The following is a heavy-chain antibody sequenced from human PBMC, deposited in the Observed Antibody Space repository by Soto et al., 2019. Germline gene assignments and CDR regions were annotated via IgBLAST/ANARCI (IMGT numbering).Heavy chain of an antibody. CDR2: IYYSGST. V-gene: IGHV4-59*01. Sequence: QVQLQESGPGLVKPSETLSLTCTVSGGSISSYYWSWIRQPPGKGLEWIGYIYYSGSTNYNPSLKSRVTISVDTSKNQFSLKLSSVTAADTAVYYCARVEVDSRYDFWSGLGYYYYYYMDVWGKGTTVTVSS. J-gene: IGHJ6*03. CDR3: ARVEVDSRYDFWSGLGYYYYYYMDV. CDR1: GGSISSYY. D-gene: IGHD3-3*01.